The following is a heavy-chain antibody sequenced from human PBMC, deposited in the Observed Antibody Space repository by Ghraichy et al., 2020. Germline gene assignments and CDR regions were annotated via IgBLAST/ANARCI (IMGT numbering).Heavy chain of an antibody. CDR1: GGSISSYY. CDR3: ARIGVGYGGYFDY. J-gene: IGHJ4*02. D-gene: IGHD5-12*01. V-gene: IGHV4-59*01. Sequence: SETLSLTCTVSGGSISSYYWSWIRQPPGKGLEWIGYIYYSGSTNYNPSLKSRVTISVDTSKNQFSLKLSSVTAADTAVYYCARIGVGYGGYFDYWGQGTLVTVSS. CDR2: IYYSGST.